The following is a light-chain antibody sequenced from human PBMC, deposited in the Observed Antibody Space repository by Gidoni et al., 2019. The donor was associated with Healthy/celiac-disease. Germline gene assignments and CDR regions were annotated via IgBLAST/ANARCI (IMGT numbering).Light chain of an antibody. CDR3: QQYDNPLLT. J-gene: IGKJ4*01. CDR1: QDISNY. V-gene: IGKV1-33*01. CDR2: DAS. Sequence: IQITPSPSSLSASVGDRVTITCQASQDISNYLNWYQQKPGKAPKLLIYDASNLETGVPSRFSGSGSGTDFTFTISSLQPEDIETYYCQQYDNPLLTFXGXTKVXIK.